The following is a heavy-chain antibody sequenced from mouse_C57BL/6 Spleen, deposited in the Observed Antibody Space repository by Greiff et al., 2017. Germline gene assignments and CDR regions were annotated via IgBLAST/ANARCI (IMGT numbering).Heavy chain of an antibody. CDR3: ARGGVYYSIDY. V-gene: IGHV3-1*01. CDR1: GYSITSGYD. J-gene: IGHJ2*01. Sequence: EVKLVESGPGMVKPSQSLSLTCTVTGYSITSGYDWHWIRHFPGNKLEWMGYISYSGSTNYNPSLKSRISITHDTSKNHFFLKLNSVTTEDTATYYCARGGVYYSIDYWGQGTTLTVSS. CDR2: ISYSGST. D-gene: IGHD2-5*01.